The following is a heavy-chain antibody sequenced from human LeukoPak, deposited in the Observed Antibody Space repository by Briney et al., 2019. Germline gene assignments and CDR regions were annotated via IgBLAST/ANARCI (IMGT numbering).Heavy chain of an antibody. CDR3: AKMDPTWFRGLAPYYYYMDV. J-gene: IGHJ6*03. D-gene: IGHD3-10*01. CDR1: GFTFSSYA. V-gene: IGHV3-23*01. Sequence: PGGSLRLSCAASGFTFSSYAMSWVRQAPGKGLEWVSAISGSGGSTYYADSVKGRFTISRDNSKNTVFLQMNSLRAEDTAVYYCAKMDPTWFRGLAPYYYYMDVWGKGATVTVSS. CDR2: ISGSGGST.